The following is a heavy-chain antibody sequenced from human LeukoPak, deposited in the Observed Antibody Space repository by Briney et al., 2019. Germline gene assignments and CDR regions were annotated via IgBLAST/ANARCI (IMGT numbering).Heavy chain of an antibody. J-gene: IGHJ6*02. CDR1: GGTFSSYA. V-gene: IGHV1-69*01. D-gene: IGHD3-3*01. CDR3: AISGVPSYDFWSGYYFYYYYGMDV. CDR2: IIPIFGTA. Sequence: ASVKVSCKASGGTFSSYAISWVRQAPGQGLEWMGGIIPIFGTANYAQKFQGRVTITADESTSTAYMELSSLRSEDTAVYYCAISGVPSYDFWSGYYFYYYYGMDVWGQGTTVTVSS.